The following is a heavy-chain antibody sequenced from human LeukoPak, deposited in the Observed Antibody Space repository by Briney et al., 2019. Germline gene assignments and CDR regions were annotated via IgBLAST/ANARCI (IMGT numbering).Heavy chain of an antibody. D-gene: IGHD4-23*01. CDR2: INQDGSVK. CDR1: GFTFSSNW. J-gene: IGHJ4*02. V-gene: IGHV3-7*01. Sequence: PGGSLGLSCAASGFTFSSNWMCWVRQDPGKGLEWVANINQDGSVKNYVDSVKGRFTISRDNAKNSLYLQMNSLRAEDTAVYYCVVTTRSYPFDYWGQGTLVTVSS. CDR3: VVTTRSYPFDY.